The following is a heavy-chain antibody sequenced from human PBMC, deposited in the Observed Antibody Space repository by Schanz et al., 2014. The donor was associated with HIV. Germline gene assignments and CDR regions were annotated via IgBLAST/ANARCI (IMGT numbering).Heavy chain of an antibody. V-gene: IGHV3-30*03. CDR2: ISYDGTNK. CDR1: GFTFDSYG. Sequence: QVHLVESGGGVVRPGRSLRLSCAASGFTFDSYGMHWVRQAPGKGLEWVAVISYDGTNKVYADSVKGRFTVSRDNSKNTLYLQLKSLRAEDTAVYYCARDKSNLGMDSWGQGTLVTVSS. CDR3: ARDKSNLGMDS. J-gene: IGHJ5*01.